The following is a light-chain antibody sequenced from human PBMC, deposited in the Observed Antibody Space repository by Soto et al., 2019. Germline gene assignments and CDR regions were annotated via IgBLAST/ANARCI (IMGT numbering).Light chain of an antibody. J-gene: IGKJ1*01. Sequence: EIVMTQSPATLSVSPGERATLSCRASQSVSSNLAWYQQKPGQAPRLLIFGASTRATGIPARCSGSGSGTKFTLIISSLQSEDVAVDYCQQYNNWPPWTFGQGTKVEIK. CDR2: GAS. V-gene: IGKV3-15*01. CDR3: QQYNNWPPWT. CDR1: QSVSSN.